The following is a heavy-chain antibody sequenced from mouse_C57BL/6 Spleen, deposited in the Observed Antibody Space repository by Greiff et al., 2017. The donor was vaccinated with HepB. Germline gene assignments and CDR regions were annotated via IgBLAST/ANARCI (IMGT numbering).Heavy chain of an antibody. CDR1: GFTFSNYW. CDR2: IRLKSDNYAT. V-gene: IGHV6-3*01. CDR3: TRASPYYGSSPFDD. D-gene: IGHD1-1*01. Sequence: EVKLVESGGGLVQPGGSMKLSCVASGFTFSNYWMNWVRQSPEKGLEWVAQIRLKSDNYATHYAESVKGRFTISRDDSKSSVYLHMNNLRAEDTGIDYCTRASPYYGSSPFDDWGQGTTLTVSS. J-gene: IGHJ2*01.